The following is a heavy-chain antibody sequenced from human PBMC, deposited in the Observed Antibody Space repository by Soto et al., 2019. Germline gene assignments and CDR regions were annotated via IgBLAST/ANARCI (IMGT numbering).Heavy chain of an antibody. CDR2: INPNSGGT. J-gene: IGHJ4*02. CDR1: GYTFTGYY. Sequence: GASVKVSCKASGYTFTGYYMHWVRQAPGQGLEWMGWINPNSGGTNYAQKFQGRVTMTRDTSISTAYMELSRLRSDDTAVYYCARDPGSSSPRALDYWGQGTLVTVSS. V-gene: IGHV1-2*02. CDR3: ARDPGSSSPRALDY. D-gene: IGHD6-6*01.